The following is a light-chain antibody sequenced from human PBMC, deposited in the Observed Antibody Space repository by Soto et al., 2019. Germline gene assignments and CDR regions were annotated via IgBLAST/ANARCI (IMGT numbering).Light chain of an antibody. V-gene: IGLV1-40*01. J-gene: IGLJ1*01. CDR1: SSNIGAGYD. CDR2: GTT. Sequence: QSVLTQPPSVSGAPGQRVTISCTGSSSNIGAGYDVHWYQQLPGTAPKLVIYGTTNRPSGVPDRFSGSKSGTSASLAITGLQAEDEADYYCQSYDGTLSGSYVFGSGTKGTVL. CDR3: QSYDGTLSGSYV.